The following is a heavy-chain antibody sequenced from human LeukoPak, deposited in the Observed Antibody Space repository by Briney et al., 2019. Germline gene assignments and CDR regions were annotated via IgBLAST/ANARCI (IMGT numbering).Heavy chain of an antibody. CDR2: VRDSGGST. V-gene: IGHV3-23*01. D-gene: IGHD1-26*01. J-gene: IGHJ4*02. CDR1: GLTFSSYS. CDR3: ARDHGGELLGAYYFDY. Sequence: GGTLRLSCSASGLTFSSYSMNWVRQAPGKGLAWVSAVRDSGGSTYYADSVKGRFTISRDNSRNTLYLQMNSLKTEDTAVYYCARDHGGELLGAYYFDYWGQGTLVTVS.